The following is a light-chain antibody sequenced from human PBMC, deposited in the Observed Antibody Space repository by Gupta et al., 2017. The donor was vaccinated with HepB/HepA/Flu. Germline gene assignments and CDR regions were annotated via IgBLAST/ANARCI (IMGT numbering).Light chain of an antibody. J-gene: IGLJ2*01. CDR2: EVS. CDR1: GSDVGGYNF. CDR3: RSYASTTKL. Sequence: QSALTQPPSASWSPDQSVTISCTGTGSDVGGYNFVSWYQQHPGKAPKRIIYEVSKRPSGVHDRFSGSKSGNTASLTVSGLQAEDEADYYCRSYASTTKLFGEGTKLTVL. V-gene: IGLV2-8*01.